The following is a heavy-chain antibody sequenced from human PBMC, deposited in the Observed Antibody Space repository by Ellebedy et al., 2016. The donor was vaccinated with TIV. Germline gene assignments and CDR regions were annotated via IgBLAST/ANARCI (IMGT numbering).Heavy chain of an antibody. V-gene: IGHV1-2*02. Sequence: ASVKVSXKASRYTFTGGYYMHWVRQAPGQGLEWMGWLDPNSGGTNYAQKFQGRVTMTRDTSISTAYMELSRLRCDDTAVYYCARMYDILTGSVYWGQGTLVTVSS. CDR3: ARMYDILTGSVY. D-gene: IGHD3-9*01. CDR2: LDPNSGGT. J-gene: IGHJ4*02. CDR1: RYTFTGGYY.